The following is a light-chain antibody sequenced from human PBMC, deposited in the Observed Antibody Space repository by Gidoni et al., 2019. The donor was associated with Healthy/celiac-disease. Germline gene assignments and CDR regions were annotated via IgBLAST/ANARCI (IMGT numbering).Light chain of an antibody. CDR1: QSLLHSNGYNY. CDR3: MQALQTPLT. Sequence: DIVMTQSPLSLPVTPGEPASISCRSSQSLLHSNGYNYLVWYLQKPGQSLQLLIDLGSNRASGYHDRFSGSGSGTDFTLKISRGEAEDVGVYYCMQALQTPLTFGGGTKVESK. V-gene: IGKV2-28*01. J-gene: IGKJ4*01. CDR2: LGS.